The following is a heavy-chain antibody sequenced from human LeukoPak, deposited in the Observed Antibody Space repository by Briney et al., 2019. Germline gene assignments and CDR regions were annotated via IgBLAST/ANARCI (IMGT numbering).Heavy chain of an antibody. Sequence: GGSLRLSCAASGFTFGSYGMHWVRQAPGKGLEWVAVIWYDGSNKYYADSVEGRFTISRDNSKSTLFLQMNSLRTEDTAVYYCAPSPNYGSGTSGSWGQGTLVTVSS. CDR3: APSPNYGSGTSGS. CDR2: IWYDGSNK. V-gene: IGHV3-30*02. CDR1: GFTFGSYG. D-gene: IGHD3-10*01. J-gene: IGHJ4*02.